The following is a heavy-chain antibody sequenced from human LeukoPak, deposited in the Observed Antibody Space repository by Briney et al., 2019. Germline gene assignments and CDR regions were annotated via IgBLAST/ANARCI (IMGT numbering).Heavy chain of an antibody. CDR2: IYYSGST. D-gene: IGHD6-13*01. V-gene: IGHV4-39*01. CDR1: GDSISSSTYY. CDR3: ARRGSSFFDY. J-gene: IGHJ4*02. Sequence: TPSETLSLTCSVSGDSISSSTYYWGWIRQPPGKGLEWIGSIYYSGSTYYNPSLKSRVTISIDTSKNQFSLKLSSVTAADTAVYYCARRGSSFFDYWGQGILVTVSS.